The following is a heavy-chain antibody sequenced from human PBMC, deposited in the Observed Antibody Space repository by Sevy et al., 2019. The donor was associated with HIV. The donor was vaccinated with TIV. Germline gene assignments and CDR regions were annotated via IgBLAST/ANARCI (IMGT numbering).Heavy chain of an antibody. J-gene: IGHJ4*02. CDR3: ARKYTRSGYFDY. V-gene: IGHV3-23*01. Sequence: GGCLRLSCAASGFTFSNYAMNWVRQAPGKGLEWVSGISGSGGSGDKTNYADSVKGRFTISRDDSKNSLYLQLNSLIAEDTAIYYCARKYTRSGYFDYWGQGTLVTVSS. D-gene: IGHD3-3*01. CDR1: GFTFSNYA. CDR2: ISGSGGSGDKT.